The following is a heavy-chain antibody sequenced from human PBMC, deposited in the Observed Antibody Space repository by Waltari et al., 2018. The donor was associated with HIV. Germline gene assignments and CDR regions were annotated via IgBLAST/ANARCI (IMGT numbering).Heavy chain of an antibody. J-gene: IGHJ3*02. CDR3: ARGSEYSGYADAFDI. CDR2: IYSGGST. CDR1: EFTVSSDY. V-gene: IGHV3-53*02. D-gene: IGHD5-12*01. Sequence: EVQLVETGGGLIQPGGSLRLSCAASEFTVSSDYMSWVRQAPGKGREWVSVIYSGGSTYDADSVKGRFTISRDNSKNTLYLQMNSLRAEDTAIYYCARGSEYSGYADAFDIWGQGTMVTVSS.